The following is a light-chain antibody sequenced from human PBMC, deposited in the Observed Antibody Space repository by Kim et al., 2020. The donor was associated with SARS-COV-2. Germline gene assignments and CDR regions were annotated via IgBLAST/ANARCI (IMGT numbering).Light chain of an antibody. CDR2: SAS. Sequence: ASLGDTVTITCRSSQGSRDDLGWYQQKPGKAPKFLIYSASSLERGVPSRFSGSGFGTEFTLTISSLQPEDFATYYCLQDYDYPLTCGGGTKVDIK. V-gene: IGKV1-6*01. CDR3: LQDYDYPLT. J-gene: IGKJ4*01. CDR1: QGSRDD.